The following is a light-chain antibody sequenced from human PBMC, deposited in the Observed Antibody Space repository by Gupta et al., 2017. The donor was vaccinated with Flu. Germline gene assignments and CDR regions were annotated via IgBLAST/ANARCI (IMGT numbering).Light chain of an antibody. J-gene: IGKJ3*01. V-gene: IGKV3-15*01. CDR2: SAS. CDR3: QQDNNWPLT. Sequence: EIVMTQSPSTLSVSPGERATLSCRASQSVSSNLAWYQQKPGKAPKLLIYSASTMPTGVPARFSGSGSGTEFTLTISSLQSEDFAVYYCQQDNNWPLTFGHGTKVDIK. CDR1: QSVSSN.